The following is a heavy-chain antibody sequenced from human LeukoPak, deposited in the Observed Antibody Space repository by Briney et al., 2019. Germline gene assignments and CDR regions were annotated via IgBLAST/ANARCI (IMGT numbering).Heavy chain of an antibody. J-gene: IGHJ4*02. CDR3: AREALAAAGEFDC. V-gene: IGHV3-11*01. CDR1: GFIFSDYY. Sequence: GGSLRLSCAASGFIFSDYYMSWIRQAPGKGLEWVSYISSSGSTIYYADSVKGRFTISRDNAKNSLYLQMNSLRAEDTAVYYCAREALAAAGEFDCWGQGTLVTVSS. D-gene: IGHD6-13*01. CDR2: ISSSGSTI.